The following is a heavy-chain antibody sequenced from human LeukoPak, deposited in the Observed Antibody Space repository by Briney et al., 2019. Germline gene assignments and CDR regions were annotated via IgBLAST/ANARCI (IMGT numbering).Heavy chain of an antibody. CDR2: IKEDGSEK. D-gene: IGHD6-19*01. CDR1: GFTFSSYW. V-gene: IGHV3-7*04. J-gene: IGHJ4*02. Sequence: SGGSLRLSCAAPGFTFSSYWMSWVRQAPGKGLEWVANIKEDGSEKYYVDSVKGRFTISRDNAKNSLYLQMNSLRAEDTAVYYCARTPGYSSGRYYFDYWGQGTLVTVSS. CDR3: ARTPGYSSGRYYFDY.